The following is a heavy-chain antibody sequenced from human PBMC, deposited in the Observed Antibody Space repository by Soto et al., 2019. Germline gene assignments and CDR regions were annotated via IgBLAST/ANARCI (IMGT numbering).Heavy chain of an antibody. V-gene: IGHV4-39*01. Sequence: SETLSLTCTVSGGSISSSSYYWGWIRHPPGKGLEWIGSIYYSGSTYYNPSLKSRVTISVDTSKNQFSLQLNSVTPDDTAVYYCERAGGPNLLGYYGMEVWGQGTTVTVSS. CDR1: GGSISSSSYY. CDR2: IYYSGST. J-gene: IGHJ6*02. D-gene: IGHD3-22*01. CDR3: ERAGGPNLLGYYGMEV.